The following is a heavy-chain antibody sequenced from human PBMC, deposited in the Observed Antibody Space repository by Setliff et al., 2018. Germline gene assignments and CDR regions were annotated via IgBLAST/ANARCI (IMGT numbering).Heavy chain of an antibody. D-gene: IGHD2-2*01. Sequence: ASVKVSCKASGGALSNYGITWVRQAPGQGLEWMGWNSAYAQKFQGRVTMTTDTPTSTAYMELRSLRSDDTAVYYCARGPPDFVVVPAAAKFDYWGQGTLVTVSS. J-gene: IGHJ4*02. V-gene: IGHV1-18*01. CDR2: NSAY. CDR3: ARGPPDFVVVPAAAKFDY. CDR1: GGALSNYG.